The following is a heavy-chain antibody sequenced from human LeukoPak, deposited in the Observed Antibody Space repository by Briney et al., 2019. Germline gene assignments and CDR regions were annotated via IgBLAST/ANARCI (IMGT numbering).Heavy chain of an antibody. D-gene: IGHD5-24*01. V-gene: IGHV4-38-2*02. J-gene: IGHJ2*01. CDR2: IYHSGSA. Sequence: SETLSLTCTVSGYSISSGYYWGWIRQPPGKGLEWIGSIYHSGSAYYNPSLKSRVTMSVDTSKNQFSLKLSSVTAADTAVYYCARLEVAKGWYFDLWGRGTLVTVSS. CDR1: GYSISSGYY. CDR3: ARLEVAKGWYFDL.